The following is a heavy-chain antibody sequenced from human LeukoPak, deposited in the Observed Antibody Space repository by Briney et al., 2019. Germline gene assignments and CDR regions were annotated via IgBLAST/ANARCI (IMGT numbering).Heavy chain of an antibody. CDR2: IKQDGSEK. D-gene: IGHD3-3*01. Sequence: GGSLRLSCAASGFTFSSYWMSWVRQAPGKGLEWVANIKQDGSEKYYVDSVKGRFTISRDNAKNSLYLQMNSLRAEDTAVYYCARDNRPQPNLEWLLYRYYYYMDVWGKGTTVTVSS. CDR3: ARDNRPQPNLEWLLYRYYYYMDV. J-gene: IGHJ6*03. CDR1: GFTFSSYW. V-gene: IGHV3-7*01.